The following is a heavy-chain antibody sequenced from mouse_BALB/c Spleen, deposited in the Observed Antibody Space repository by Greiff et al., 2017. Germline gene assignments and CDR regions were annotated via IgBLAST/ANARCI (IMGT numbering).Heavy chain of an antibody. Sequence: VQLQQSAAELARPGASVKMSCKASGYTFTSYTMHWVKQRPGQGLEWIGYINPSSGYTEYNQKFKDKTTLTEDKSSSTAYMQLSSLTSEDSAVYYCARTGLRVFAYWGQGTLVTVSA. CDR1: GYTFTSYT. J-gene: IGHJ3*01. D-gene: IGHD2-4*01. V-gene: IGHV1-4*02. CDR2: INPSSGYT. CDR3: ARTGLRVFAY.